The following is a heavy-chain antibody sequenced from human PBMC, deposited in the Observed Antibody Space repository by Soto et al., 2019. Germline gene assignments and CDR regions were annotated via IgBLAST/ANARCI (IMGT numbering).Heavy chain of an antibody. CDR1: GLTFSSYG. D-gene: IGHD3-3*01. Sequence: PGGSLRLSCAASGLTFSSYGMHWVRQAPGKGLEWVALISYDGSNKYYADSVKGRFTVSRDNSRNTLFLQMNGLRAEDTAVYYCAKVGDPWVPRCYYFYYGMDVWGQGTTVTVSS. CDR2: ISYDGSNK. CDR3: AKVGDPWVPRCYYFYYGMDV. V-gene: IGHV3-30*18. J-gene: IGHJ6*02.